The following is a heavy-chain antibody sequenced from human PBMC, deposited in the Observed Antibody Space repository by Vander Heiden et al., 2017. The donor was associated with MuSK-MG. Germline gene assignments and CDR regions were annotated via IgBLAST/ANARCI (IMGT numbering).Heavy chain of an antibody. J-gene: IGHJ4*02. D-gene: IGHD2-15*01. CDR2: ISGSGGST. CDR3: ASIVVVVAATQFEQDY. Sequence: EVQLLASGGGLVQPGGSLRLSCAASGFTFSSYAMSWVRQAPGKGLEWVSAISGSGGSTYYADAVKGRFTISRDNSKNTLYLQMNSLRAEDTAVYYCASIVVVVAATQFEQDYWGQGTLVTVSS. V-gene: IGHV3-23*01. CDR1: GFTFSSYA.